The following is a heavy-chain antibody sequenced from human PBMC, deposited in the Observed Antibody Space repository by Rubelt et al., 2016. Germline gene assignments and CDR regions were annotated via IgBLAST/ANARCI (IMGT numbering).Heavy chain of an antibody. CDR2: ISAYNGHT. J-gene: IGHJ2*01. CDR1: GYTFTSYG. V-gene: IGHV1-18*01. CDR3: ARDRIRIAARQGWYFDL. D-gene: IGHD6-6*01. Sequence: QVQLVQSGAEVKKPGASVKVSCKASGYTFTSYGISWVRQAPGQGLEWMGWISAYNGHTTYAQKRRGRDTMPTDTATSTAYMERRSLRSDDTAVYYCARDRIRIAARQGWYFDLWGRGTLVTVSS.